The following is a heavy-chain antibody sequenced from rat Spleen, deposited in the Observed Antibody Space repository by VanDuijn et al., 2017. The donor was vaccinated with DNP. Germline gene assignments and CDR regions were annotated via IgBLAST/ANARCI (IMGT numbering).Heavy chain of an antibody. J-gene: IGHJ4*01. Sequence: EVQLVESGGDLVQPGRSLKLSCVVSGFTFNNYWMTWIRQVPGKGLEWVASITSSGGSTYYPDSVKGRFTVSRDNAKSTLFLQMDSLRSEDTATYYCARLILRVWGAMDAWGQGTSVTVSS. CDR2: ITSSGGST. D-gene: IGHD1-7*01. V-gene: IGHV5-31*01. CDR3: ARLILRVWGAMDA. CDR1: GFTFNNYW.